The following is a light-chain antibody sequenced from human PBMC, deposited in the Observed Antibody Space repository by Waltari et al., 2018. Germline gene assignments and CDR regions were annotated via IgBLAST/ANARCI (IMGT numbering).Light chain of an antibody. Sequence: EVLMPQSPATLSVSPGERVTLSCRASQKIHDNLAWYQQKPGQAPRLLIYGASTRATDIPARFRGSGSGTEFTLTINSLQSEDLGIYYCQQYNRWPPLTFGGGTKVEIK. CDR3: QQYNRWPPLT. V-gene: IGKV3-15*01. CDR1: QKIHDN. CDR2: GAS. J-gene: IGKJ4*01.